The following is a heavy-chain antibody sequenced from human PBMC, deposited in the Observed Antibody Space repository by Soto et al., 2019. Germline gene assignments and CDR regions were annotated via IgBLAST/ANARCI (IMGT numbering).Heavy chain of an antibody. D-gene: IGHD3-9*01. CDR1: GGSFSGYY. V-gene: IGHV4-34*01. CDR2: INDRGSI. J-gene: IGHJ2*01. CDR3: ARESHDIVTGPPRVWYFDL. Sequence: QVQLQQWGAGPLRPLETLSLTCGVSGGSFSGYYWAWIRQSPGKGLEWIGEINDRGSINYNPSLKSRVSISVDTSKKHYSLNLRFVTAADTAVYYCARESHDIVTGPPRVWYFDLWGRGTLVTVSS.